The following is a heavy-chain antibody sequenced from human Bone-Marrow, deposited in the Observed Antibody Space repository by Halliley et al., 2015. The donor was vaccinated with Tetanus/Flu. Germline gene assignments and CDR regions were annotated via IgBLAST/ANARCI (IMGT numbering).Heavy chain of an antibody. CDR3: VRGGPTGSGWYWLGAFDI. V-gene: IGHV3-74*01. J-gene: IGHJ3*02. CDR2: NFDGTST. D-gene: IGHD6-19*01. Sequence: NFDGTSTSYAESVKGRFAISRDNAKTSLYVQMNSLRGGDTAIYYCVRGGPTGSGWYWLGAFDIWGQGTVVTVSS.